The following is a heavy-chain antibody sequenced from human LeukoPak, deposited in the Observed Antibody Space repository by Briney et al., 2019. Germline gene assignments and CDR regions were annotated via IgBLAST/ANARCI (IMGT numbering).Heavy chain of an antibody. CDR3: ARERPRGANAFDM. Sequence: PGGSLRLSCVASGFTFSTYWMSWVRQAPGKGLEWVANIKEDGSDKNYVGSVKGRFTIFRDNAKNSLYLQMNSLRVEDTAVYYCARERPRGANAFDMWGQGTMVTVSS. V-gene: IGHV3-7*03. CDR1: GFTFSTYW. J-gene: IGHJ3*02. D-gene: IGHD3-10*01. CDR2: IKEDGSDK.